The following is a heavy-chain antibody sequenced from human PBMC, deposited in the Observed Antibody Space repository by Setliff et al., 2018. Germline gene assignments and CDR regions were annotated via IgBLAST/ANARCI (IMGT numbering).Heavy chain of an antibody. Sequence: ASVKVSCKTSGYPFIEHYVNWVRQAPGQGLEWMGWIRPNGGGTHYAQKFQGRVTMTRDTANSTVYMDLSSLTSDDTAIYYCARGGGSYRAGNSRPTYWCDPWGQGTLVTVSS. D-gene: IGHD2-21*01. J-gene: IGHJ5*02. CDR1: GYPFIEHY. CDR2: IRPNGGGT. CDR3: ARGGGSYRAGNSRPTYWCDP. V-gene: IGHV1-2*02.